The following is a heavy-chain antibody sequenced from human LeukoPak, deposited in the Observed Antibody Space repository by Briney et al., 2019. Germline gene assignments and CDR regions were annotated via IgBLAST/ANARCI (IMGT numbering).Heavy chain of an antibody. V-gene: IGHV3-53*01. Sequence: GGSLRLSCAASGFTVSSNYMSWVRQAPGKGLEWVSVIYSGGSTYYADSVKGRFTISRDNSKNTLYLQMNSLGAEGTAVYYCARDDSGWGSSWIHWGQGTLVTVSS. CDR1: GFTVSSNY. D-gene: IGHD6-13*01. CDR3: ARDDSGWGSSWIH. CDR2: IYSGGST. J-gene: IGHJ4*02.